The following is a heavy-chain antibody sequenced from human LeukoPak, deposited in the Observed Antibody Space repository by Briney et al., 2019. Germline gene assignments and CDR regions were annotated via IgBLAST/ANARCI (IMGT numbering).Heavy chain of an antibody. CDR2: INSDGSST. CDR3: ARDPLGYCSSTSCPGKYFQH. D-gene: IGHD2-2*01. Sequence: PGGSLRLSCAASGFTFSSHWMHWVRQAPGKGLVWVSRINSDGSSTSYADSVKGRFTISRDNAKNTLYLQMNSLRAEDTAVYYCARDPLGYCSSTSCPGKYFQHWGQGALVTVSS. V-gene: IGHV3-74*01. J-gene: IGHJ1*01. CDR1: GFTFSSHW.